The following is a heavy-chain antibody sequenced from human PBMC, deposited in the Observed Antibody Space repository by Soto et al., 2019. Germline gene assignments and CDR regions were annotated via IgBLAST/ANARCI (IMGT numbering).Heavy chain of an antibody. V-gene: IGHV5-51*01. J-gene: IGHJ6*02. CDR1: GYSFTSYW. Sequence: GESLKISCKGSGYSFTSYWIGLVRQMPGKGLEWMGIIYPGDSDTRYRPSCQGQVTISADKSISTAYLQWSSLKASGPAMYYCASQYEDYYYGMDVWGQGTTVTVSS. CDR3: ASQYEDYYYGMDV. D-gene: IGHD2-8*01. CDR2: IYPGDSDT.